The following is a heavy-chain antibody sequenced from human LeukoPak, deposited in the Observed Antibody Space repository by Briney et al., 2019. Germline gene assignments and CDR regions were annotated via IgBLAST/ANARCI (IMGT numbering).Heavy chain of an antibody. CDR1: AFTFSIYA. V-gene: IGHV3-23*01. CDR2: ISGSGGST. Sequence: PGGSLRLSCAASAFTFSIYAMSWVRQAPGKGLGWVSTISGSGGSTHYADSVKGRFTISRDNSKNTLYLQMNSLRAEDTAVYYCAKDDRWLQFCCWGQGTLVTVSA. CDR3: AKDDRWLQFCC. D-gene: IGHD5-24*01. J-gene: IGHJ4*02.